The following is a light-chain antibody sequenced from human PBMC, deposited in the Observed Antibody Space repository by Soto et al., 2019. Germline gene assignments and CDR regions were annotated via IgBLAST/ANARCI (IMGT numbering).Light chain of an antibody. V-gene: IGKV3-20*01. CDR2: CIS. Sequence: EIVLTQSPGTLSLSPGERATLSCRASHTISSSYLAWYQQKPGQAPTRLMFCISRRGAAITDGMSSSGSATAFTLTITRLEHPDVAVYYCQQYVTSSPRTFGQGTKVDIK. CDR3: QQYVTSSPRT. CDR1: HTISSSY. J-gene: IGKJ1*01.